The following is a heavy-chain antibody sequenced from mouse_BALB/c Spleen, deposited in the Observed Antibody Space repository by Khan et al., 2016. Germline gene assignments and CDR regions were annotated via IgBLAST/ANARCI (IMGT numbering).Heavy chain of an antibody. CDR1: CYSITSGYS. CDR2: IHYSGGT. Sequence: EVQLQESGPDLVKPSQSLSLTFTVTCYSITSGYSWHWIRQFPGNKLEWMGYIHYSGGTKYIPSLNSRISITRVTSNTQFFLQLTSVTPDDTATLDCTRSHGYDAMDYWGQGTSVTVSS. V-gene: IGHV3-1*02. J-gene: IGHJ4*01. CDR3: TRSHGYDAMDY.